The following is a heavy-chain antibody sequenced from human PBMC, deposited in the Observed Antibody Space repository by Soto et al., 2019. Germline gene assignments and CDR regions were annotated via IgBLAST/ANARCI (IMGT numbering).Heavy chain of an antibody. J-gene: IGHJ6*02. V-gene: IGHV3-13*04. CDR2: IGASGDT. D-gene: IGHD3-16*01. Sequence: RHRWAALGLNIVNFDVHCIRQATGKGLQWVSAIGASGDTYYPVSVKGRFTISRENAKNSLYLQMNSLRAGDTAVYYCARGADYYYGMDVWGQGTTVTVSS. CDR1: GLNIVNFD. CDR3: ARGADYYYGMDV.